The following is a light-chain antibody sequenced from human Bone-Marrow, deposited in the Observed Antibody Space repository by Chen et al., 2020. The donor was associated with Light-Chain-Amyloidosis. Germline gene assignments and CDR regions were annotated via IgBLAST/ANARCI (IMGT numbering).Light chain of an antibody. J-gene: IGLJ3*02. V-gene: IGLV3-21*02. CDR1: NIGSTS. CDR3: QVWDRSSDRPV. Sequence: SYVLTQPSSVSVAPGQPATIACGGNNIGSTSVPWYQQTPGQAPLLVVYADSDRPSGIPERLSGSNSGNTATLTISRVEAGDEADYYCQVWDRSSDRPVFGGGTKLTVL. CDR2: ADS.